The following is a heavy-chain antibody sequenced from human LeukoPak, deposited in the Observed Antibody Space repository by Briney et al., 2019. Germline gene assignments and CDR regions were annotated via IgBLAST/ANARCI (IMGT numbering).Heavy chain of an antibody. V-gene: IGHV1-2*02. CDR3: ARDNIAIAARSEPFFDY. D-gene: IGHD6-6*01. CDR1: GYTFTGDF. Sequence: ASVKVSCKASGYTFTGDFMHWVRQAPGQGLEWMGWINPNSGGTNYAQKFQGRVTMTRDTSISTAYMELSRLRSDDTAVYYCARDNIAIAARSEPFFDYWGQGTLVTVSS. CDR2: INPNSGGT. J-gene: IGHJ4*02.